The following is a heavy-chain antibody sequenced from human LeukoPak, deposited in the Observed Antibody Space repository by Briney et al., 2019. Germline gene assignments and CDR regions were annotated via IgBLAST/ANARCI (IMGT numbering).Heavy chain of an antibody. CDR1: GGSISSYY. CDR2: IYTSGST. Sequence: SETLSLTCTVSGGSISSYYWSWIRQPAGKGLEWIGRIYTSGSTNYNPSLKSRVTMSVDTSKNQFSLKVSSVTAADTAVYYCARDDLGNYYDSSGYYYVWGQGTLVTVSS. V-gene: IGHV4-4*07. CDR3: ARDDLGNYYDSSGYYYV. J-gene: IGHJ4*02. D-gene: IGHD3-22*01.